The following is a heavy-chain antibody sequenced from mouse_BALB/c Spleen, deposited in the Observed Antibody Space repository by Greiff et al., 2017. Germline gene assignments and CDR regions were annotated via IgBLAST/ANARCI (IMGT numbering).Heavy chain of an antibody. J-gene: IGHJ3*01. CDR3: ARSGITTGFAY. CDR1: GFNIKDTY. CDR2: IDPANGNT. V-gene: IGHV14-3*02. Sequence: EVKLQQSGAELVKPGASVKLSCTASGFNIKDTYMHWVKQRPEQGLEWIGRIDPANGNTKYDPKFQGKATITADTSSNTAYLQLSSLTSEDTAVYYCARSGITTGFAYWGQGTLVTVAA. D-gene: IGHD2-4*01.